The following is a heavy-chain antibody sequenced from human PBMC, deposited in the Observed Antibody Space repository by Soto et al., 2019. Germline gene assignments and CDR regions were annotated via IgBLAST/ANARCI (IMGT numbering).Heavy chain of an antibody. CDR2: INHSGST. CDR3: AREGPGSSSADY. CDR1: GGSFSGYY. Sequence: SQTLSLTCAVYGGSFSGYYWSWILQPPGKGLEWIGEINHSGSTNYHPSLKSRVTISVDTSKNQFSLKLSSVTAADTAVYYCAREGPGSSSADYWGQGTLVTVSS. V-gene: IGHV4-34*01. D-gene: IGHD6-6*01. J-gene: IGHJ4*02.